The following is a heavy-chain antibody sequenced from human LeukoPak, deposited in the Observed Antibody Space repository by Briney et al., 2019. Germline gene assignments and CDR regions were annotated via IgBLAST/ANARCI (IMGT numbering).Heavy chain of an antibody. CDR2: IYYSGST. D-gene: IGHD3-16*02. V-gene: IGHV4-39*07. CDR3: ASRPKYRYNWFDP. Sequence: SETLSLTCTVSGGSISSSSYYWGWIRQPPGKGLEWIGTIYYSGSTNYNPSLKSRVTISVDTSKNQFSLKLSSVTAADTAVYYCASRPKYRYNWFDPWGQGTLVTVSS. CDR1: GGSISSSSYY. J-gene: IGHJ5*02.